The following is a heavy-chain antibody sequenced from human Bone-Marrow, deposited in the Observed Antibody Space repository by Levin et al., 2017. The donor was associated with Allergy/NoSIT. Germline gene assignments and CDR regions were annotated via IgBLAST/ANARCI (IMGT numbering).Heavy chain of an antibody. CDR1: GGSFSSYA. D-gene: IGHD2-2*01. Sequence: AASVKVSCKASGGSFSSYAFSWVRQAPGQGLEWMGGIFPMLGTAKYAQKFQDRVTITADESTTTAYMELSSLRSEDTAVYYCARVGNTVVVPAAINWFDPWGQGTLVTVSS. V-gene: IGHV1-69*13. CDR3: ARVGNTVVVPAAINWFDP. CDR2: IFPMLGTA. J-gene: IGHJ5*02.